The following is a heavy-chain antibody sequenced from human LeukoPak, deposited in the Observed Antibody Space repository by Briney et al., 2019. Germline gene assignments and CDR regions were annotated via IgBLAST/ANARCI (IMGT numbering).Heavy chain of an antibody. CDR3: ARDANSGWGNRFDP. Sequence: SETLSLTCTVSGGSISSYYWSWIRQPAGKGLEWIGRIYSSGSTNYNPSLNSRVTMSVDTSKNQLSLKLSSVTAADTAVYYCARDANSGWGNRFDPWGQGTLVTVSS. CDR1: GGSISSYY. CDR2: IYSSGST. D-gene: IGHD6-19*01. J-gene: IGHJ5*02. V-gene: IGHV4-4*07.